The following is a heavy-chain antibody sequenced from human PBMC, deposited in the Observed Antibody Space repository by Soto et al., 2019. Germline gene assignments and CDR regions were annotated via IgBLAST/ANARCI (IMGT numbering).Heavy chain of an antibody. CDR1: GDSFSSYA. D-gene: IGHD3-22*01. V-gene: IGHV1-69*01. CDR2: IIPIFGTP. Sequence: QVQLVQSVAEVKKPGSSVKVSCKASGDSFSSYAISWVRQAPGHGLEWMGLIIPIFGTPNYAQRVEGRVTITAEESTSTANIVLSSLRSDETAVYYCSSGCNYHETSALAYWGQGTVVTVSS. CDR3: SSGCNYHETSALAY. J-gene: IGHJ4*02.